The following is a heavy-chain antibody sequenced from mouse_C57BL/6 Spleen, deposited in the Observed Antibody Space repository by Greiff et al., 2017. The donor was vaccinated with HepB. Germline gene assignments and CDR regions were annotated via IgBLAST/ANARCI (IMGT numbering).Heavy chain of an antibody. Sequence: VQLQQSGAELARPGASVKLSCKASGYTFTSYGISWVKQRTGQGLEWIGEIYPRSGNTYYNEKFKGKATLTADKSSSTAYMELRRLTSEDSAVYFCASLGDYDRYWFAYWGQGTLVTVSA. D-gene: IGHD2-4*01. CDR2: IYPRSGNT. J-gene: IGHJ3*01. CDR3: ASLGDYDRYWFAY. V-gene: IGHV1-81*01. CDR1: GYTFTSYG.